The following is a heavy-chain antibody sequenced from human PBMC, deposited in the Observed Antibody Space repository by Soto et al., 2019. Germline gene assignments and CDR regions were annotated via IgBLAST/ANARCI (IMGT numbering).Heavy chain of an antibody. CDR2: IWYDGSNK. J-gene: IGHJ4*02. CDR1: GFTFSSYG. D-gene: IGHD2-15*01. V-gene: IGHV3-33*01. CDR3: ARDGYCSGGSCYSVPVFDY. Sequence: PGGSLRLSCAASGFTFSSYGMHWVRQAPGKGLEWVAVIWYDGSNKYYADSVKGRFTISRDNSKNTLYLQMNSLRAEDTAVYYCARDGYCSGGSCYSVPVFDYWGQGTLVTVPQ.